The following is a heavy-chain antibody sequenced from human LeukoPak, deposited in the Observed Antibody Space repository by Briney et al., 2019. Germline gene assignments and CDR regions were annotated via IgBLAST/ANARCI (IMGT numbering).Heavy chain of an antibody. CDR2: ISYDGSNK. D-gene: IGHD3-22*01. J-gene: IGHJ4*01. Sequence: PGRSLRLSCAASGFTFSSYAMHWVRQAPGKGLEWVAVISYDGSNKYYADSVKGRLTISRDNSKNTLYLQMNSLRAEDTAVYYCATHDSSGPEGGYWGQEPWSPSPQ. CDR1: GFTFSSYA. CDR3: ATHDSSGPEGGY. V-gene: IGHV3-30-3*01.